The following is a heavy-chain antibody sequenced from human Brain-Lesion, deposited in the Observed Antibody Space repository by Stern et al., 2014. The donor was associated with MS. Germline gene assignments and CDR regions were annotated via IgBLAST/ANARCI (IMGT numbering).Heavy chain of an antibody. V-gene: IGHV4-61*02. CDR3: ARGRVVPGFQYYATDV. J-gene: IGHJ6*02. CDR2: IFNSGTP. D-gene: IGHD2-2*01. CDR1: GGSISSGGYY. Sequence: VQLVESGPGLVKPSQTLSLSCTVSGGSISSGGYYWSWIRQPAGKGLEWIGRIFNSGTPSYTPPLKCRVTISIDTPKTQFSLRLTSMTAADTAVYYCARGRVVPGFQYYATDVWGQGTTVIVSS.